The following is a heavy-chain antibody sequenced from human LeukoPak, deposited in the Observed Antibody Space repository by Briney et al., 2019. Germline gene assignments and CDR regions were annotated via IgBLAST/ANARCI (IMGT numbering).Heavy chain of an antibody. CDR1: GGTFSSYA. J-gene: IGHJ5*02. CDR2: IIPIFGTA. V-gene: IGHV1-69*05. CDR3: ARGVVVPAATGFDP. D-gene: IGHD2-2*01. Sequence: SVKVSCKAPGGTFSSYAISWVRQAPGQGLEWMGGIIPIFGTANYAQKFQGRVTITTDESTSTAYMELSSLRSEDTAVYYCARGVVVPAATGFDPWGQGTLVTVSS.